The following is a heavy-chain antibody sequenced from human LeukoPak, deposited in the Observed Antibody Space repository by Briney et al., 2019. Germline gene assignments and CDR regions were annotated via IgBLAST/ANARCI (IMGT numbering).Heavy chain of an antibody. CDR1: GGSINSDF. CDR3: ASFDYGDYLYYFDY. Sequence: PSETLPLTCVVSGGSINSDFWSWIRKPPGKGLEWIGYIYYSGSTYYNPSLKSRVTISVDTSKNQFSLKLSSVTAADTAVYYCASFDYGDYLYYFDYWGQGTLVTVSS. D-gene: IGHD4-17*01. CDR2: IYYSGST. V-gene: IGHV4-59*06. J-gene: IGHJ4*02.